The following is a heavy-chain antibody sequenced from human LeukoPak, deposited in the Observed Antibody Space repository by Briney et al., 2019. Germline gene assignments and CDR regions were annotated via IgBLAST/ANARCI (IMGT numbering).Heavy chain of an antibody. CDR2: INPYSGGT. CDR3: ARSRDSRGYPDAFDV. J-gene: IGHJ3*01. Sequence: ASVKVSCKASGYPFTGYFIHWVRQAPGQGPEWMGWINPYSGGTHYAQTFQDRVTLTRDTSISTAYMELNRLRSDDTAVYYCARSRDSRGYPDAFDVWGRETMVTVSS. D-gene: IGHD3-22*01. CDR1: GYPFTGYF. V-gene: IGHV1-2*02.